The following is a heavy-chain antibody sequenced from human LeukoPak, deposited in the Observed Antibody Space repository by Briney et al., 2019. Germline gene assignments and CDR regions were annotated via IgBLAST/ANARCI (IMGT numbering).Heavy chain of an antibody. CDR2: IYYSGST. Sequence: SETLSLTCTVSGGSISSSSYYWGWIRQPPGKGLEWIGSIYYSGSTYYNPSLKSRVTISVDTSKNQFSLKLSSVTAAGTAVYYCARDGGGSRSSFLDFFDIWGQGTMVTVSS. D-gene: IGHD3/OR15-3a*01. J-gene: IGHJ3*02. CDR1: GGSISSSSYY. CDR3: ARDGGGSRSSFLDFFDI. V-gene: IGHV4-39*01.